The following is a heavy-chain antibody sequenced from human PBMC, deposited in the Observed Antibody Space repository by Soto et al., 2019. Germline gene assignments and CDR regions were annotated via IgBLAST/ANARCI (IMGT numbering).Heavy chain of an antibody. CDR2: ISGSGGST. D-gene: IGHD3-22*01. V-gene: IGHV3-23*01. CDR3: AKELYDSSGYTLGVFDY. Sequence: PGGSLRLSCAASGFTFSSYAMSWVRQAPGKGLEWVSAISGSGGSTYYADSVKGRFTISRDNSKNTLYLQMNSLRAEDTAVYYCAKELYDSSGYTLGVFDYWGQGTLVTVSS. CDR1: GFTFSSYA. J-gene: IGHJ4*02.